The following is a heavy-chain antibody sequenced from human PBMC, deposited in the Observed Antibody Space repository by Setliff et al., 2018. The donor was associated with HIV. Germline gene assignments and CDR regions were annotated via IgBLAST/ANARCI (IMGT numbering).Heavy chain of an antibody. J-gene: IGHJ2*01. CDR2: IYHSGSI. Sequence: PSETLSLTCAVSAYSISSGYYWGWIRQPPGKGLKWIGSIYHSGSIYYNPSLKSRVTISVDTSKNQFSLKLSSVSAADTAVYYCARDGRAKGVYSHWHFDLWGRGTLVTVSS. V-gene: IGHV4-38-2*02. CDR1: AYSISSGYY. D-gene: IGHD2-8*01. CDR3: ARDGRAKGVYSHWHFDL.